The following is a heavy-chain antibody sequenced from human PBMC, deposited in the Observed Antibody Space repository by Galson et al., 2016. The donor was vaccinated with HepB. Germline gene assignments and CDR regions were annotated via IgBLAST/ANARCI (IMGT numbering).Heavy chain of an antibody. CDR1: GITFSTYS. V-gene: IGHV3-48*02. D-gene: IGHD3-10*01. J-gene: IGHJ6*02. CDR2: ITSSGSTT. CDR3: ARYRGAHRLYGSGTLGDYYGMDV. Sequence: SLRLSCAASGITFSTYSMNWVRQAPGKGLEWVSYITSSGSTTYYADSVKGRFTMSRDSAKNSLYLQMKSLRDEDTAVYYCARYRGAHRLYGSGTLGDYYGMDVWGQGTTVTVSS.